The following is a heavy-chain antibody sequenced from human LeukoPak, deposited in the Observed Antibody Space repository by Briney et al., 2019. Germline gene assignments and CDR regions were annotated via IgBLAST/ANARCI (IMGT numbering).Heavy chain of an antibody. CDR3: ARDHPHCGGDCYDAFDI. Sequence: SETLSLTCTVSLGSISSYYWSWLRQPPGKGLEWIGYIYYSGSTNYNPSLKSRVPISVDTSKNQFSLKLSSVTAADTAVYYCARDHPHCGGDCYDAFDIWGQGTMVTVSS. V-gene: IGHV4-59*01. CDR2: IYYSGST. CDR1: LGSISSYY. J-gene: IGHJ3*02. D-gene: IGHD2-21*02.